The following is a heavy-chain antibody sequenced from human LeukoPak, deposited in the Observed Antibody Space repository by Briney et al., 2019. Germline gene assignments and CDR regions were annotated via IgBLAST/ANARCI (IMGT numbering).Heavy chain of an antibody. CDR3: VRGSYASVWR. D-gene: IGHD6-19*01. CDR2: TYFRSEWFY. CDR1: VDRVSSSSTA. Sequence: SQTLSLTYAISVDRVSSSSTAWSWLTQSPSKALEWLGRTYFRSEWFYDYASSVRSRISIKPDTSKNQFSLQLNSVTPDDTAVYYCVRGSYASVWRWGQGTLVTVSS. V-gene: IGHV6-1*01. J-gene: IGHJ4*02.